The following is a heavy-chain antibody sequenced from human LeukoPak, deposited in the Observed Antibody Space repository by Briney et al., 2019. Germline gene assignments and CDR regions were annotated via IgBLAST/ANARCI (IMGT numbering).Heavy chain of an antibody. CDR1: GGTFSSYA. V-gene: IGHV1-69*01. J-gene: IGHJ6*02. CDR2: IIPIFGTA. Sequence: ASVKVSCKASGGTFSSYAISWVRQAPGQGLEWMGGIIPIFGTANYAQKFQGRVTITADESTSTAYMELSSLRSEDTAVYYCTSSIAAAATLEGYYGMDVWGQGTTVTVSS. CDR3: TSSIAAAATLEGYYGMDV. D-gene: IGHD6-13*01.